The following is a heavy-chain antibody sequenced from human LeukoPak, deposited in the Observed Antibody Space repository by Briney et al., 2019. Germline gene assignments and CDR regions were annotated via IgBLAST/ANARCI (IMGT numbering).Heavy chain of an antibody. J-gene: IGHJ4*02. D-gene: IGHD6-6*01. V-gene: IGHV3-23*01. CDR1: GFTFSDYW. CDR3: AKQKQLVLGHYFDY. Sequence: GGSLRLSCAASGFTFSDYWMSWVRQAPGKGLEWVSAISGSGGSTYYAGSVKGRFTISRDNSKNTLYLQMNSLRAEDTAVYYCAKQKQLVLGHYFDYWGQGTLVTVSS. CDR2: ISGSGGST.